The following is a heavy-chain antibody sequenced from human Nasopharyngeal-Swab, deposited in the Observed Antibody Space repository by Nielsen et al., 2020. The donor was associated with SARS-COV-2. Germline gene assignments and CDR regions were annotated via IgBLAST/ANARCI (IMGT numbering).Heavy chain of an antibody. Sequence: SETLSFTCTVSGGSISSGGYYWSWIRQHPGKGLEWIGYIYYSGSTYYNPSLKSRVTISVDTSKNQFSLKLSSVTAADTAVYYCAGEVVAATKYYYYGMDVWGQGTTVTVSS. CDR2: IYYSGST. CDR3: AGEVVAATKYYYYGMDV. V-gene: IGHV4-31*03. D-gene: IGHD2-15*01. J-gene: IGHJ6*02. CDR1: GGSISSGGYY.